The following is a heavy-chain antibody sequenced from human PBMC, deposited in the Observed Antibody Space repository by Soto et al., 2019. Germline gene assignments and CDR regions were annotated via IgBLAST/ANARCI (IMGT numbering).Heavy chain of an antibody. CDR2: ISWNSGSI. J-gene: IGHJ3*02. V-gene: IGHV3-9*01. Sequence: EVQLVESGGGLVQPGRSLRLSCAASGFTFDDYAMHWVRQAPGKGLEWVSGISWNSGSIGYADSVKGRFTISRDNAKNSLYLQMNSLRAEDTALYDCAKGLGWLRSSGGAFDIWGQGTMVTVSS. CDR1: GFTFDDYA. CDR3: AKGLGWLRSSGGAFDI. D-gene: IGHD5-12*01.